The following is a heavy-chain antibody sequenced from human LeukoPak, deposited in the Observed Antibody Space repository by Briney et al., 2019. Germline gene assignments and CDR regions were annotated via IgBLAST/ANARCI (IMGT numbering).Heavy chain of an antibody. CDR3: ASTRLWFGELFPSFFDY. D-gene: IGHD3-10*01. CDR1: RYTFTSYD. J-gene: IGHJ4*02. Sequence: ASVKVSCKASRYTFTSYDINWVRQATGQGLEWMGWMNPNSGNTGYAQKFQGRVTMTRNTSISTAYMELSSLRSEDTAVYYCASTRLWFGELFPSFFDYWGQGTLVTVSS. CDR2: MNPNSGNT. V-gene: IGHV1-8*01.